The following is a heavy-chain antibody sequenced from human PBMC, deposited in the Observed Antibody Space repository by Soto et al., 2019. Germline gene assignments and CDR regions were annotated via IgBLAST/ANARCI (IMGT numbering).Heavy chain of an antibody. CDR3: TRDRTPDPFEL. V-gene: IGHV3-21*01. CDR2: ISDTSDDI. CDR1: GFSLSGYT. Sequence: GGSLRLSCAASGFSLSGYTLSWVRQAPGRGLEWVSSISDTSDDIYYADSVRGRFTVSRDNAKTSLYLHMNSLRAEDTALYYCTRDRTPDPFELWGQGTMVTVSS. D-gene: IGHD1-7*01. J-gene: IGHJ3*01.